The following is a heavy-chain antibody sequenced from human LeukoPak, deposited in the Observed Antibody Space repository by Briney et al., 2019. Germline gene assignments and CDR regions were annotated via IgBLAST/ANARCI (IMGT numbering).Heavy chain of an antibody. J-gene: IGHJ4*02. D-gene: IGHD3-10*01. CDR2: INHSGST. CDR1: GFAFSSYW. V-gene: IGHV4-34*01. Sequence: PGGSLRLSCAASGFAFSSYWMSWVRQPPGKGLEWIGEINHSGSTNYNPSLKGRVTISVDTSKNQFSLKLSSVTAADTAVYYCARGRGRLLWFGELLYSLYFDYWGQGTLVTVSS. CDR3: ARGRGRLLWFGELLYSLYFDY.